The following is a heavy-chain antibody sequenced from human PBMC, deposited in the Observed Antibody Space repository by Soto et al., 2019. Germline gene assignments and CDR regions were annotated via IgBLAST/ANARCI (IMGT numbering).Heavy chain of an antibody. CDR1: GYTFINYD. J-gene: IGHJ5*02. CDR3: ARMASSGTLNWFDP. CDR2: MNPGSGKT. V-gene: IGHV1-8*02. Sequence: GASVKVSCKASGYTFINYDISWVRQATGQGLEWMGWMNPGSGKTGYANKFQGRVTMTRDASTSTAHLELSSLTPEDTAVYYCARMASSGTLNWFDPWGQGTLVTVSS.